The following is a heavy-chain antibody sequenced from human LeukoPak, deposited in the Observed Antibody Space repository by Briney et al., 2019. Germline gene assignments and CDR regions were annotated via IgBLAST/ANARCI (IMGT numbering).Heavy chain of an antibody. J-gene: IGHJ4*02. CDR2: ISTSSSYI. D-gene: IGHD5-12*01. V-gene: IGHV3-21*06. CDR1: GFTFNKYS. CDR3: ARGRFGVSGYDSPFDY. Sequence: GGSLRLSCAASGFTFNKYSMNWARQAPGKGLEWVSSISTSSSYIYYADSVKGRLTISRDNVKNSLYLQMNSLRAEDTAVYFCARGRFGVSGYDSPFDYWGQGSLVTVSS.